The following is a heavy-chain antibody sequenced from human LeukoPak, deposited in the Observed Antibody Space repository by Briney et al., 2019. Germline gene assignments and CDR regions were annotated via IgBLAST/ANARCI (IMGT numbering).Heavy chain of an antibody. CDR2: LNWNGAST. D-gene: IGHD1-26*01. CDR1: GFTFDDYG. V-gene: IGHV3-20*04. CDR3: ARGVGPTVPGY. Sequence: PGGSLRLSCAASGFTFDDYGLSWVRQVPGKGLEWVSGLNWNGASTGYADSVKGRFTISRDNAKNSLYLQMNSLRAEDTAVYYCARGVGPTVPGYWGQGTLVTVSS. J-gene: IGHJ4*02.